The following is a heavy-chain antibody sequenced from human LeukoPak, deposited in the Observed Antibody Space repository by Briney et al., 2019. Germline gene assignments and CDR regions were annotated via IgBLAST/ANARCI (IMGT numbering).Heavy chain of an antibody. CDR2: ISSSGSTI. D-gene: IGHD3-10*02. Sequence: PGGSLRLSCAASGFTISSYEMNWVRQAPGKGLEWVSYISSSGSTIYYADSVKGRFTISRDNAENSLYLQMNSLRAEDTAVYYCAELGITMIGGVWGKGTTVTISS. CDR3: AELGITMIGGV. CDR1: GFTISSYE. V-gene: IGHV3-48*03. J-gene: IGHJ6*04.